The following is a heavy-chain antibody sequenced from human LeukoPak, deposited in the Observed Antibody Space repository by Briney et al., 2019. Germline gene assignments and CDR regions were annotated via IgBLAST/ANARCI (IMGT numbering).Heavy chain of an antibody. V-gene: IGHV1-69*13. D-gene: IGHD5-24*01. J-gene: IGHJ4*02. CDR2: IIPIFGTA. CDR1: GGTFSSYA. CDR3: ASVRDGYNYFDY. Sequence: SVKVSCKASGGTFSSYAISWVRQAPGQGLEWMGGIIPIFGTANYAQKFQGRVTITADESTSTAYRELSSLRSEDTAVYYCASVRDGYNYFDYWGQGTLVTVSS.